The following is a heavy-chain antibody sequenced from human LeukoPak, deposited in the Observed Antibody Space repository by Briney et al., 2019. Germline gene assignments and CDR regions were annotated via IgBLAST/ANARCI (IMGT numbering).Heavy chain of an antibody. D-gene: IGHD5-24*01. CDR2: ISSSSSSYI. CDR1: GFTFSSYS. CDR3: ARVSEWLQARGFDY. Sequence: GGSLRLSCAASGFTFSSYSMNWVRQAPGKGLEWVSSISSSSSSYIYYADSVKGRFTISRDNAKNSLYLQMNSLRAEDTAVYYCARVSEWLQARGFDYWGQGTLVTVSS. J-gene: IGHJ4*02. V-gene: IGHV3-21*01.